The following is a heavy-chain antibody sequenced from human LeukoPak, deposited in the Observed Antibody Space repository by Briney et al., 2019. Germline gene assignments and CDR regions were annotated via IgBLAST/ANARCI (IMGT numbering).Heavy chain of an antibody. Sequence: PSETLSLNCTVAGGSVNSGDHYWGWIRQPPGKGLEWIGSIYHNGINYYNPSVASRVTISVDTSKNQFSLNLTAVTAADSAVYFCARWAAGAAAGNFVYWGQGTLVTVSS. J-gene: IGHJ4*02. CDR2: IYHNGIN. D-gene: IGHD6-13*01. CDR3: ARWAAGAAAGNFVY. CDR1: GGSVNSGDHY. V-gene: IGHV4-39*01.